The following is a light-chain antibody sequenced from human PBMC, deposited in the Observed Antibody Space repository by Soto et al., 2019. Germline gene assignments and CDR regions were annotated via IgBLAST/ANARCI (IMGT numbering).Light chain of an antibody. CDR2: EVT. V-gene: IGLV2-14*01. CDR1: SSYVGGYNY. CDR3: SSYTSSSTYV. Sequence: QSALTQPASVSGSPGQSITISCTGTSSYVGGYNYVSWYQQHPGKAPKLMIYEVTYRPSGVSNRFSGSKSGNTASLTISGLQAEDEDDYYCSSYTSSSTYVFRTGTKVTVL. J-gene: IGLJ1*01.